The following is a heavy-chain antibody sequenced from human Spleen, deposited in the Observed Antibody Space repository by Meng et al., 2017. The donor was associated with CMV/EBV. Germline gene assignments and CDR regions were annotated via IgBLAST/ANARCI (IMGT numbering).Heavy chain of an antibody. CDR3: ARDGGIKSPLGY. V-gene: IGHV3-48*03. J-gene: IGHJ4*02. Sequence: GGSLRLSCAASGFTFSSYEMNWVRQAPGKGLEWVSYISSSGSTIYYADSVKGRFTISRDNAKNSLYLQMNSLRAEDTAVYYCARDGGIKSPLGYWGQGTLVTVSS. CDR1: GFTFSSYE. D-gene: IGHD2-15*01. CDR2: ISSSGSTI.